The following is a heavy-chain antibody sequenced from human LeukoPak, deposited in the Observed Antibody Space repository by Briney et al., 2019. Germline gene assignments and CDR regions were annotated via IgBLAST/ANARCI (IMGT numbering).Heavy chain of an antibody. CDR2: MSISGIT. CDR3: AKDLIRSGTYNWHFDF. V-gene: IGHV3-23*01. D-gene: IGHD1-26*01. CDR1: VYTFTNYA. J-gene: IGHJ2*01. Sequence: AGLCLRLLCASSVYTFTNYAMTWVRQPRAKALEWVSLMSISGITYYEDSVKGRFTISRDTSKNTLYLQMNSLRAEDTAVYYCAKDLIRSGTYNWHFDFWGRGTLVTVSS.